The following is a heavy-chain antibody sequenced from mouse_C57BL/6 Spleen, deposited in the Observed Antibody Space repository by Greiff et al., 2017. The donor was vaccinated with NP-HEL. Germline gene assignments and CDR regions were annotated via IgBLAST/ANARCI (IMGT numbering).Heavy chain of an antibody. V-gene: IGHV5-12*01. CDR2: ISNGGGST. Sequence: EVKLMESGGGLVQPGGSLKLSCAASGFTFSDYYMYWVRQTPEKRLEWVAYISNGGGSTYYPDTLKGRFTISRDNANNTLYLQMSRLKSEDTAMYYCARQKIYYDYAGYAMDYWGQGTSVTVSS. CDR3: ARQKIYYDYAGYAMDY. D-gene: IGHD2-4*01. J-gene: IGHJ4*01. CDR1: GFTFSDYY.